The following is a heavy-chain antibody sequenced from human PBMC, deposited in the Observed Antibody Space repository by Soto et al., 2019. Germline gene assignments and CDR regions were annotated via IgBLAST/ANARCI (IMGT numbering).Heavy chain of an antibody. J-gene: IGHJ4*01. CDR2: FYYTGSI. CDR3: ARSMFYSDGINYSPFEY. Sequence: QVQLQESGPGLVKPSETLSLTCTVSGGSVSSGNDFWSLIRQPPGKGLEWIGYFYYTGSINYNPSLKSRVTIFIDASKNQFSLRLSSVTAADTAVYYCARSMFYSDGINYSPFEYWGQGTLVTASS. D-gene: IGHD3-22*01. CDR1: GGSVSSGNDF. V-gene: IGHV4-61*01.